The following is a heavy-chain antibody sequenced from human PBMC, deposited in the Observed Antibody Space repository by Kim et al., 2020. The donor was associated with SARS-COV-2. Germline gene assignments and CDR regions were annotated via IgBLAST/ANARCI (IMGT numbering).Heavy chain of an antibody. CDR1: GFTFSSYA. V-gene: IGHV3-30-3*01. CDR3: ARERDDFWSGYRHFDY. J-gene: IGHJ4*01. D-gene: IGHD3-3*01. CDR2: ISYDGSNK. Sequence: GGSLRLSCAASGFTFSSYAMHWVRQAPGKGLEWVAVISYDGSNKYYADSVKGRFTTSRDNSKNTLYLQMNSLRAEDTAVYYCARERDDFWSGYRHFDYWG.